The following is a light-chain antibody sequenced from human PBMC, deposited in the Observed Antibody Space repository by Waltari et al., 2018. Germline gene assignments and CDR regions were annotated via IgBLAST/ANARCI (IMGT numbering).Light chain of an antibody. CDR2: DAS. Sequence: DIQLTQSPSSLSASVGDRLTIPCRASQSIRTFLNWYQQRPGKAPILLISDASILQSGVPSRFSGSGSGTDFTLTINSLQPEDFATYYGQQSSTNPPTFGGGTKVEIK. J-gene: IGKJ4*01. V-gene: IGKV1-39*01. CDR1: QSIRTF. CDR3: QQSSTNPPT.